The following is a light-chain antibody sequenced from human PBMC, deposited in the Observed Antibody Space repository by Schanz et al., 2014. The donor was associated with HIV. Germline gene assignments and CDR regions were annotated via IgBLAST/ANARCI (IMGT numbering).Light chain of an antibody. V-gene: IGLV2-14*03. CDR3: SSYTSSSSLYV. J-gene: IGLJ1*01. CDR2: DVS. Sequence: QSALTQPASVSGSPGQSITMSCSGSSRDIGFYEYVSWYQQHPGKVPKLLIYDVSHRPSGVSDRFSASKSGNTASLTISGLQAEDEADYYCSSYTSSSSLYVFGTGTKLTVL. CDR1: SRDIGFYEY.